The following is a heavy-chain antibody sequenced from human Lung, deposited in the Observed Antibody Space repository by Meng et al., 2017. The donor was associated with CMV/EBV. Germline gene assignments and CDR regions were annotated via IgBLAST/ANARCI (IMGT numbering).Heavy chain of an antibody. D-gene: IGHD6-13*01. V-gene: IGHV3-48*03. Sequence: SXATSGFTFSSYEMNWVRQAPGKGLEWISYISSGGTSRYYADSVKGRFSISIDNAKNSLYLQMNSLRVEDTALYYCTRGSASWSEYNWFDPWGQGTLVXVSS. CDR2: ISSGGTSR. CDR1: GFTFSSYE. J-gene: IGHJ5*02. CDR3: TRGSASWSEYNWFDP.